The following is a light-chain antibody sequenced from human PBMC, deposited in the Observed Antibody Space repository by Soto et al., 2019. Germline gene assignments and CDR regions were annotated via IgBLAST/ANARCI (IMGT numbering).Light chain of an antibody. Sequence: DIQMTQSPSTLSASVGDRVTITCRASQSISTWLAWYQQKPGKAPKLLIYDASSLESGVPSSFSGSGSGTEFTLTISSLQPEDFASYYCQQYNSYSITFGQGTRLEIK. CDR1: QSISTW. CDR3: QQYNSYSIT. CDR2: DAS. V-gene: IGKV1-5*01. J-gene: IGKJ5*01.